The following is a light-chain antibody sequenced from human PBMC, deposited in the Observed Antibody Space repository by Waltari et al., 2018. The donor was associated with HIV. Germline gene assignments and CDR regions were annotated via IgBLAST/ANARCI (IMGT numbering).Light chain of an antibody. CDR1: SSDVGGYDS. V-gene: IGLV2-11*01. CDR3: CSYAGTYTYVL. J-gene: IGLJ3*02. CDR2: EVI. Sequence: QSALTPPRSVSGSPGQSVTIYCTGTSSDVGGYDSVSWYLQHPGEVPKLIIYEVIKRPTGVHDRSSGSKSGNTASLTISVLQTEDEADYFCCSYAGTYTYVLFGGGTKLTVL.